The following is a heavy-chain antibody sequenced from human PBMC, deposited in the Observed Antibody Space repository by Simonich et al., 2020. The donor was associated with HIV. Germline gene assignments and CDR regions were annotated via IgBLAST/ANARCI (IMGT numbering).Heavy chain of an antibody. Sequence: QVQVKQWGAGLLKPSETLSLTCAVYGGSFSGYYWSWIRQPPGKGLEWIGEVNHSGSATYNASLKCRITISVATSENQFYLKLSSVTAADTAVYYCARGFPFISLGSYWGQGTLVTVSS. J-gene: IGHJ4*02. CDR1: GGSFSGYY. CDR2: VNHSGSA. CDR3: ARGFPFISLGSY. V-gene: IGHV4-34*01. D-gene: IGHD2-15*01.